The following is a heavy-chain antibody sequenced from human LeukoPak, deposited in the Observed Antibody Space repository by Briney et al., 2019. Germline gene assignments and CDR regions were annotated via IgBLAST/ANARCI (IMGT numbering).Heavy chain of an antibody. D-gene: IGHD3-22*01. CDR2: ISSSSSYI. CDR3: ARATMSGY. J-gene: IGHJ4*02. V-gene: IGHV3-21*01. CDR1: GFTFTKYW. Sequence: GGSLRLSCAASGFTFTKYWMTWVRQAPGKGLEWVSSISSSSSYIYYADSVKGRFTISRDNAKNSLYLQMNSLRAEDTAVYYCARATMSGYWGQGTLVTVSS.